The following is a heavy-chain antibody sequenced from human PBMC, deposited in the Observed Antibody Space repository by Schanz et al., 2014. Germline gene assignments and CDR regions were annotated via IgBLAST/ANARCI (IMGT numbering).Heavy chain of an antibody. V-gene: IGHV4-34*01. CDR1: GGPFSGYF. CDR3: ARHLVNAYGMDV. J-gene: IGHJ6*02. CDR2: IHHSGSI. Sequence: QVQLQQWGAGLLKPSETLSLTCAVYGGPFSGYFWSWIRQSPGKGLQWIGEIHHSGSIIYNPSLRRRFTFSMDRSKTQFFLKVTSVTAADTAVYYCARHLVNAYGMDVWGQGTAVTVSS. D-gene: IGHD3-3*02.